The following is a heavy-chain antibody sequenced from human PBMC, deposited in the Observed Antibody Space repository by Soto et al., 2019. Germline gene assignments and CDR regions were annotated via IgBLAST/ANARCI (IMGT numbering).Heavy chain of an antibody. D-gene: IGHD3-10*01. CDR3: ARDKYYGLGSPSCCMVV. Sequence: SVNVSCKASGGTFSSYAISWVRQAPGQGLEWMGGIIPIFGTANYAQKFQGRVTITADESTSTAYMELSSLRSEDTAGYYCARDKYYGLGSPSCCMVVRGQGPTVTGSS. CDR1: GGTFSSYA. CDR2: IIPIFGTA. V-gene: IGHV1-69*13. J-gene: IGHJ6*02.